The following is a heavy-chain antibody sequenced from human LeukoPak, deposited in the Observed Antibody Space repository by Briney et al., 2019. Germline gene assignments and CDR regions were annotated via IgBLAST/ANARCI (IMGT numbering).Heavy chain of an antibody. CDR3: ASGRPPGAY. D-gene: IGHD2-2*01. CDR2: ISYSGNT. V-gene: IGHV4-59*12. Sequence: SETLSLTCTVSGGSISTYYWSWIRQPPGEGLEWIGYISYSGNTNYNPSLKSRVTISVHTSKNQFSLNVSSVTAADTAVYYCASGRPPGAYWGQGTLVTVSS. CDR1: GGSISTYY. J-gene: IGHJ4*02.